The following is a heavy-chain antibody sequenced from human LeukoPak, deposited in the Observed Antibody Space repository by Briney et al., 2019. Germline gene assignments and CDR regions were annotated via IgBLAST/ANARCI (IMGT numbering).Heavy chain of an antibody. Sequence: GGSLRLSCTASGFTVGDYAMSWFRQAPGKGLEWVSGINWNGSGAGYADSVKGRFTISRDNAKNSLYLQMNSLRAEDTAVYYCARDPYSGYDSYYYMDVWGKGTTVTIS. D-gene: IGHD5-12*01. V-gene: IGHV3-20*04. CDR1: GFTVGDYA. CDR2: INWNGSGA. J-gene: IGHJ6*03. CDR3: ARDPYSGYDSYYYMDV.